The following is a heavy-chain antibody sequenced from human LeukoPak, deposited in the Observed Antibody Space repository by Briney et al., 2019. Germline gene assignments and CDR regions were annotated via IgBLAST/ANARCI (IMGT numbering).Heavy chain of an antibody. V-gene: IGHV3-30-3*01. CDR1: GFTFSSYA. D-gene: IGHD5-18*01. Sequence: GGSLRLSCAASGFTFSSYAMHWVRQAPGKGLEWVAVISYDGSNKYYADSVKGRFTISRDNSKNTLYLQMNSLRAEDTAVYYCARDRGDTAMVRSPYYYYGMDVWGQETTVTVSS. CDR3: ARDRGDTAMVRSPYYYYGMDV. CDR2: ISYDGSNK. J-gene: IGHJ6*02.